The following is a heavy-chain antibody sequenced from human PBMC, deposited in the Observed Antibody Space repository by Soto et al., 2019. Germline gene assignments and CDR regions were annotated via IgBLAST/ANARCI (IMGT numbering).Heavy chain of an antibody. D-gene: IGHD3-3*01. V-gene: IGHV1-2*02. CDR1: GYTFTGYY. J-gene: IGHJ6*02. CDR2: INPNSGGT. CDR3: ARGVTIFGVVPYGMDV. Sequence: ASVKVSCKASGYTFTGYYMHWVRQAPGQGLEWMGWINPNSGGTNYAQKLQGRVTMTTDTSTSTAYMELRSLRSDDTAVYYCARGVTIFGVVPYGMDVWGQGTTVT.